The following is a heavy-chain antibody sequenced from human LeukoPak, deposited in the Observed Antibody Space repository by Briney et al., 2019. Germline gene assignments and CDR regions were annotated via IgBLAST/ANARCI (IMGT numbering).Heavy chain of an antibody. Sequence: PSGTLSLTCAVSGGSISSSNWWSWVRQPPGKGLEWIGYIYYSGDTNYNPSLKNRVTLSVDTSRNQLSLQLSSVTTADTAVYYCVRGPYGASISKWFDPWGQGTLVIVSS. V-gene: IGHV4-4*02. CDR1: GGSISSSNW. D-gene: IGHD4/OR15-4a*01. CDR3: VRGPYGASISKWFDP. J-gene: IGHJ5*02. CDR2: IYYSGDT.